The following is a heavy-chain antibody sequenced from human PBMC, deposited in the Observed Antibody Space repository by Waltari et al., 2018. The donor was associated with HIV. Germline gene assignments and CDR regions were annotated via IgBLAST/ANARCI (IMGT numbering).Heavy chain of an antibody. CDR1: EYNFTMYA. D-gene: IGHD3-10*01. J-gene: IGHJ5*02. Sequence: QVQLVQSGAEVKKPGASVKVSCKASEYNFTMYAMHWLRQAPGQGFEWMGWINPDKGNTKYSQRFQDIGTITRDTSASTVYMDLMTLRSEDTAVYYCARDVDRGRGNWFDPWGQGTLVTVSS. V-gene: IGHV1-3*01. CDR3: ARDVDRGRGNWFDP. CDR2: INPDKGNT.